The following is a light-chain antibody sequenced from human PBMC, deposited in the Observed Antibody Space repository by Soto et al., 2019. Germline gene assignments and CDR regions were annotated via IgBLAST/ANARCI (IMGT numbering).Light chain of an antibody. Sequence: EIVMTQSPATLSVSPGERATLSCRASQSVSSNLSWYQQKPGQAPRLLIYGASTRATGITARFSGSGSRTEFTLTISSLQSEEFAVYYCQQYNNWPPPLTFGGGTKVEIK. V-gene: IGKV3-15*01. CDR1: QSVSSN. CDR2: GAS. CDR3: QQYNNWPPPLT. J-gene: IGKJ4*01.